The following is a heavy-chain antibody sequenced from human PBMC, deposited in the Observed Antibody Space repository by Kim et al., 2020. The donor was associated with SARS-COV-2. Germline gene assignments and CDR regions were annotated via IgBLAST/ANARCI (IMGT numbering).Heavy chain of an antibody. CDR3: ARDGDLYSSGKDAFDI. J-gene: IGHJ3*02. CDR2: IRQKGIRK. V-gene: IGHV3-7*01. Sequence: GGSLRLSCAASGFTFSAYGWTGFRQAPGKGLEWVANIRQKGIRKYYGASLKGRFPISRDNAKNSHYLQMNGLRAEDTAVYYCARDGDLYSSGKDAFDIWGQGTMVTVSS. D-gene: IGHD6-19*01. CDR1: GFTFSAYG.